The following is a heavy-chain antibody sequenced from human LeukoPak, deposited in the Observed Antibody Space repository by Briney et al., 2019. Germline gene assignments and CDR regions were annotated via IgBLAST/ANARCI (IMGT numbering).Heavy chain of an antibody. J-gene: IGHJ4*02. CDR1: GFTFSSYA. V-gene: IGHV4-39*01. CDR2: IYYSGST. D-gene: IGHD3-10*01. CDR3: ARRHYYGSAYDY. Sequence: GSLRLSCAASGFTFSSYAMNWIRQPPGKGLEWIGIIYYSGSTYYNPSLKSRVTISVDTSKNQFSLKLSSVTAADTAVYYCARRHYYGSAYDYWGQGTLVTVSS.